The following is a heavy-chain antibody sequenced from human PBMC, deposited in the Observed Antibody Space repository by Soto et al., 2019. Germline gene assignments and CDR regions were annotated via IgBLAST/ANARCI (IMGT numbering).Heavy chain of an antibody. Sequence: SETLSLTCAVSGGSISSYYWSWIRQPPGKGLELIGYVFYSGSTNYSPSLKSRVTISLDTPKNRFSLKLNSVTAADTAVYYCVRAGSGYSFDYWGQGTLVTV. J-gene: IGHJ4*02. V-gene: IGHV4-59*01. D-gene: IGHD3-9*01. CDR1: GGSISSYY. CDR2: VFYSGST. CDR3: VRAGSGYSFDY.